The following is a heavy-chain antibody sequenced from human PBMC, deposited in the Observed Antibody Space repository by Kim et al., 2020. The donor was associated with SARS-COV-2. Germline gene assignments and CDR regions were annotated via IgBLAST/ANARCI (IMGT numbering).Heavy chain of an antibody. V-gene: IGHV3-74*01. D-gene: IGHD3-22*01. J-gene: IGHJ4*02. Sequence: GGSLRLSCAASGFTFSSYWMHWVRQAPGKGLVWVSRINSDGSSTNYADSVKGRFTISRDNAKNTLYLQINSLRAEDTAVYYCARVYSSGYYGSDYWGQGTLVTVSS. CDR3: ARVYSSGYYGSDY. CDR1: GFTFSSYW. CDR2: INSDGSST.